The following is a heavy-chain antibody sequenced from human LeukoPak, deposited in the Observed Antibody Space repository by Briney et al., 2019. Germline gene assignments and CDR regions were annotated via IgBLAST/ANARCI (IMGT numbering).Heavy chain of an antibody. Sequence: HTGGSLRLSCAAYGFTFSSYGMNWVRQAPGKGLKWVSAIFASGGSTYYADSVKGRVTISRDNSKNPLYLQMNSLRAEDTALYYCSKGRGPAAVAPDYWGQGTLVTVSS. CDR3: SKGRGPAAVAPDY. CDR2: IFASGGST. CDR1: GFTFSSYG. D-gene: IGHD2-2*01. V-gene: IGHV3-23*01. J-gene: IGHJ4*02.